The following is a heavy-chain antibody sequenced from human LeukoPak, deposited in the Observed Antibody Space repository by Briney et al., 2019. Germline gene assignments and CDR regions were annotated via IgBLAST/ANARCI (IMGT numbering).Heavy chain of an antibody. CDR3: ARGRGDNWNAVGSEVFDY. D-gene: IGHD1-20*01. J-gene: IGHJ4*02. Sequence: PSETLSLTCTVSGGSISSYYWSWIRQPPGKGLEWIGYIYYSGSTNYNPSLKSRVTISVDTSKNQFSLKLSSVTAADTAVYYCARGRGDNWNAVGSEVFDYWGQGTLVTVSS. CDR2: IYYSGST. CDR1: GGSISSYY. V-gene: IGHV4-59*12.